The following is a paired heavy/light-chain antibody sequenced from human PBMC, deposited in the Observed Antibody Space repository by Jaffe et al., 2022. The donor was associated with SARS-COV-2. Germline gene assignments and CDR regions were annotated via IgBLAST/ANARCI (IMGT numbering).Light chain of an antibody. CDR1: QDISNY. CDR2: DAS. J-gene: IGKJ2*01. CDR3: QQYDNLPHT. Sequence: DIQMTQSPSSLSASVGDRVTITCQASQDISNYLNWYQQKPGKAPKLLIYDASNLETGVPSRFSGSGSGTDFTFTISSLQPEDIATYYCQQYDNLPHTFGQGTKLEIK. V-gene: IGKV1-33*01.
Heavy chain of an antibody. CDR3: ARREIAAAGTNYYYYGMDV. V-gene: IGHV3-74*01. CDR1: GFTFSSYW. Sequence: EVQLVESGGGLVQPGGSLRLSCAASGFTFSSYWMHWVRQAPGKGLVWVSRINSDGSSTSYADSVKGRFTISRDNAKNTLYLQMNSLRAEDTAVYYCARREIAAAGTNYYYYGMDVWGQGTTVTVSS. CDR2: INSDGSST. J-gene: IGHJ6*02. D-gene: IGHD6-13*01.